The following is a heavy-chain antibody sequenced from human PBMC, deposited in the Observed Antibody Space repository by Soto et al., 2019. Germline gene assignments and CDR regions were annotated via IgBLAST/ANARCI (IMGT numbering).Heavy chain of an antibody. CDR3: ARDVRSRRYDL. D-gene: IGHD3-10*02. CDR2: MWYDGSNK. J-gene: IGHJ5*02. V-gene: IGHV3-33*01. CDR1: GFTFRNYG. Sequence: QVQLVESGGGVVQPGRSLRLSCAASGFTFRNYGMHWVRQAPGKGLEWLAVMWYDGSNKYYADSVKGRFTISRDNSKNTLYLEMNSLRDEDTAVYYCARDVRSRRYDLWGQGTLVIVSS.